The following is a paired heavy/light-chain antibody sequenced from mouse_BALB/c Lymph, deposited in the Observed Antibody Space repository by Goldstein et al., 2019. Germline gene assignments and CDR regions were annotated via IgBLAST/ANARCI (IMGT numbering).Light chain of an antibody. Sequence: DVVVTQTPLSLPVSFGDQVSISCRSSQSLANSYGNTYLSWYLHKPGQSPQLLIYGISNRFSGVPDRFSGSGSGTDFTLKISTIKPEDLGMYYCLQGTHQPLTFGAGTKLELK. CDR2: GIS. CDR3: LQGTHQPLT. CDR1: QSLANSYGNTY. V-gene: IGKV1-88*01. J-gene: IGKJ5*01.
Heavy chain of an antibody. CDR3: ARHFGNYYGSYYFDY. CDR1: GFTFSSYA. J-gene: IGHJ2*01. V-gene: IGHV5-9-3*01. Sequence: EVQLVESGGGLVKPGGSLKLSCAASGFTFSSYAMSWVRQTPEKRLEWVATISSGGSYTYYPDSVKGRFTISRDNAKNTLYLQMSSLRSEDTAMYYCARHFGNYYGSYYFDYWGQGTTLTVSS. D-gene: IGHD1-1*01. CDR2: ISSGGSYT.